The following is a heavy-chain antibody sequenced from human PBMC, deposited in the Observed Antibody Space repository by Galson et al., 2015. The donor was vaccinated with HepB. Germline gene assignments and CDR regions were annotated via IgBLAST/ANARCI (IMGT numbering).Heavy chain of an antibody. Sequence: QSGAEVKKPGQSLKISCKGSGYSFTNHWIGWVRQMPGKGLEWMGIIYPGDSDTRYSPSFQGQVTMSADKSISTAYLQWSSLKASDTAMYHCARHDHGGNSWRPLDYWGQGTLVTVSS. V-gene: IGHV5-51*01. CDR1: GYSFTNHW. J-gene: IGHJ4*02. D-gene: IGHD4-23*01. CDR2: IYPGDSDT. CDR3: ARHDHGGNSWRPLDY.